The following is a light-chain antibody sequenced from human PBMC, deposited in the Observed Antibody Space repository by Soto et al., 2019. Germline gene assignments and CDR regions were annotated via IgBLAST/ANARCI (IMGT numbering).Light chain of an antibody. Sequence: EIVMTQSPATLSVSPGDSATLSCRASQIVSSTYLAWYQQHPGQAPRLLIYGASSRATGIPDRFSGSGSGTDFSLTIRRLEPDDFAVYYCQKYGNFWTFGQGTKVDIK. CDR2: GAS. V-gene: IGKV3-20*01. CDR3: QKYGNFWT. J-gene: IGKJ1*01. CDR1: QIVSSTY.